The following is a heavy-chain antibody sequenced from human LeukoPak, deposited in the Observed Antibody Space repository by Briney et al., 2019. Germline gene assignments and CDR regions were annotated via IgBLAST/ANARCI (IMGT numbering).Heavy chain of an antibody. D-gene: IGHD4-11*01. CDR2: ISYDGSNK. J-gene: IGHJ4*02. V-gene: IGHV3-30-3*01. CDR3: ARGTTGTRGFD. CDR1: GFTFSSYA. Sequence: GGSLRLSCAASGFTFSSYAMHWVRQAPGKGLEWVAVISYDGSNKYYADSVKGRFTISRDNSKNTLYLQMNSLRAEDTAVYYWARGTTGTRGFDWGQGTLVTVSS.